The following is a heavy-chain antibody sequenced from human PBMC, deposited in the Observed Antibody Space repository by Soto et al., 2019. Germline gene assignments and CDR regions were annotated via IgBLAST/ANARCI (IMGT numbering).Heavy chain of an antibody. J-gene: IGHJ4*02. CDR2: MYNSGRT. D-gene: IGHD3-16*01. Sequence: QVQLQESGPGLVKPSQTLSLTCTVSGDSISSGGYRWSWIRQHPGEGLVWIGFMYNSGRTSNNPALKSRATIAVDTSTNQFALNLRSVTAADTAVYYCARGGDTTKVDFWGQGTLVTVSS. V-gene: IGHV4-31*03. CDR1: GDSISSGGYR. CDR3: ARGGDTTKVDF.